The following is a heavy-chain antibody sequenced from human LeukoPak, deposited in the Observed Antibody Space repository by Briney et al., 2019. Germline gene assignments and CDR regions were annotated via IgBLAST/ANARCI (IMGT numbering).Heavy chain of an antibody. CDR3: TPAGVYGQDGY. V-gene: IGHV3-15*01. J-gene: IGHJ4*02. CDR2: ITSKTDGGTT. D-gene: IGHD2/OR15-2a*01. CDR1: AFTFSNAW. Sequence: GGSLRLSCAASAFTFSNAWMRWVRQAPGKGLEWVGRITSKTDGGTTDYVTPVKGSFTISREDSKKTLYLQMKRLKTEDAAVYYCTPAGVYGQDGYWGQGTLATVSS.